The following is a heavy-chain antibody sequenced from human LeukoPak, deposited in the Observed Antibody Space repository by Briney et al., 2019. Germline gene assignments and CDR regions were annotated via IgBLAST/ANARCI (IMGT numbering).Heavy chain of an antibody. D-gene: IGHD2-2*01. CDR1: GGSISSSSYY. V-gene: IGHV4-39*01. CDR3: ARGYCSSTSCSDYFDY. Sequence: SETLSLTCTASGGSISSSSYYWRWIRQPPGKGLEWIGSIYYSGSTYYNPSLKSRVTISVDTSKNQFSLNLSTVTAADTAVYYCARGYCSSTSCSDYFDYWGQGTLVTVSS. J-gene: IGHJ4*02. CDR2: IYYSGST.